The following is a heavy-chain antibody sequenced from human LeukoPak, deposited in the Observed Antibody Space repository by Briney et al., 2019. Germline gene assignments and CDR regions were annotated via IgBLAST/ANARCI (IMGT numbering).Heavy chain of an antibody. CDR3: AKAGYSSSWFLNWFDP. CDR1: GFTFDDYA. D-gene: IGHD6-13*01. Sequence: GGSLRLSCAASGFTFDDYAMHWVRQAPGKGLEWVSGISWNSGGIGYADSVKGRFTISRDNAKNSLYLQMNSLRAEDTALYYCAKAGYSSSWFLNWFDPWGQGTLVTVSS. V-gene: IGHV3-9*01. J-gene: IGHJ5*02. CDR2: ISWNSGGI.